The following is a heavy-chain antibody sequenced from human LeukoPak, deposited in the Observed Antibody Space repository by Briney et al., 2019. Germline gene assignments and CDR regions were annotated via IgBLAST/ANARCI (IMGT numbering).Heavy chain of an antibody. CDR1: GYTFTGYF. J-gene: IGHJ4*02. D-gene: IGHD1-26*01. Sequence: ASVKVSCKASGYTFTGYFMHWVRQAPGQGLEWMGWINPDSGYTNYARKFQGRVTMTRDTSISTTYMELSRLRSDDTAVYYCARRSGSYYYFDYWGQGTLVTVSS. CDR3: ARRSGSYYYFDY. V-gene: IGHV1-2*02. CDR2: INPDSGYT.